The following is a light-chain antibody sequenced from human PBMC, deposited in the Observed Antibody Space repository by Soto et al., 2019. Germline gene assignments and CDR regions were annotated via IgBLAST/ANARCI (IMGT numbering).Light chain of an antibody. CDR2: DVS. Sequence: QSVLTQPPSVSGSPGQSITISCTGTISDVGGYNFVSWYQQYPGKAPKLMICDVSNRPSGVSNRFSGSKSGNTASLTISGLQAEDEADYYCSSFTGSNYVFGTGTKLTVL. V-gene: IGLV2-14*03. CDR3: SSFTGSNYV. J-gene: IGLJ1*01. CDR1: ISDVGGYNF.